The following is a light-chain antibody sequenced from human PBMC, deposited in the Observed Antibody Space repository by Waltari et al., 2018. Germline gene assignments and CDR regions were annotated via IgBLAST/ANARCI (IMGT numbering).Light chain of an antibody. V-gene: IGLV2-8*01. CDR2: EVN. J-gene: IGLJ1*01. Sequence: QSSLTQPPSASGSLGQMLTISCTGTSSDVGAYNYVSWYQQHPGTAPKLIIYEVNKRPSGVPERCSGFKSGNTASLIISGLQAEDGGDYFCTSNAGSNNYVFGTGTEVTVL. CDR3: TSNAGSNNYV. CDR1: SSDVGAYNY.